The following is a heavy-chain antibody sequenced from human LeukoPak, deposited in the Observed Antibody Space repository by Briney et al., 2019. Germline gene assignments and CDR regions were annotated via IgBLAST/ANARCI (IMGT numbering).Heavy chain of an antibody. CDR2: ISSSGSTI. Sequence: GGSLRLSCAASGFTFSDYYMSWIRQAPGKGLEWVSYISSSGSTIYYADSVKGRFTISRDNAKNSLYLQMNSLRAEDTAVYYCARGEPEPHIVVVPAAIYYWGQGTLVTVSS. D-gene: IGHD2-2*02. J-gene: IGHJ4*02. V-gene: IGHV3-11*04. CDR1: GFTFSDYY. CDR3: ARGEPEPHIVVVPAAIYY.